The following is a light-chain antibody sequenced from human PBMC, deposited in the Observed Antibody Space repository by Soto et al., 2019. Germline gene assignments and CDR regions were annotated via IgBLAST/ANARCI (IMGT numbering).Light chain of an antibody. V-gene: IGKV3-15*01. J-gene: IGKJ1*01. CDR3: QQYGASPWT. CDR2: GAS. CDR1: QSVRSN. Sequence: EIVMTQSPATLSVSPGERATLSCRASQSVRSNLAWYQQKPGQTPRLLIYGASTRATGVPARFSGSGSGTEFTLTISSLQSEDFAVYHCQQYGASPWTFGQGTKVDIK.